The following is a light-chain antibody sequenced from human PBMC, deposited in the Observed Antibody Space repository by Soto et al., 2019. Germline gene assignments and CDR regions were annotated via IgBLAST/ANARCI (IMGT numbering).Light chain of an antibody. Sequence: IQLTQSPSSLSASVGDRVTITCRASQDIRRALAWYQQKPGKAPNLVISDASSLESGVPSRFSGSGSGTDFTLSIISLQPEDFATYFCQQFTYPLTFGGGTKVELK. J-gene: IGKJ4*01. CDR2: DAS. CDR3: QQFTYPLT. V-gene: IGKV1-13*02. CDR1: QDIRRA.